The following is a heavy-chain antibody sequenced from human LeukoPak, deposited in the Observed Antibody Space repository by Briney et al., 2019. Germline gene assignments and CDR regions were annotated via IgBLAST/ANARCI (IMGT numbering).Heavy chain of an antibody. CDR1: GGSVSSGSYY. Sequence: SETLSLTCTVSGGSVSSGSYYWGWIRQPPWKGLEWIGKIFSGGNTYYNPSLQRRVTISVDTSKNQFSLKVTSVTAADTAVYYCARSAVLASGGWDYWGQGTLVTVSS. CDR3: ARSAVLASGGWDY. V-gene: IGHV4-39*01. D-gene: IGHD2-15*01. CDR2: IFSGGNT. J-gene: IGHJ4*02.